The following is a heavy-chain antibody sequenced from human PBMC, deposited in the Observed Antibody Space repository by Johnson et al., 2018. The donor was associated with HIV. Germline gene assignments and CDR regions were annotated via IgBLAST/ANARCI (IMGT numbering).Heavy chain of an antibody. CDR2: ISGDGGST. CDR1: GFTFDDYA. V-gene: IGHV3-43*02. D-gene: IGHD3-3*01. CDR3: AKAFWSGYYPHAFDI. Sequence: EVQLVESGGGLVQPGRSLRLSCAASGFTFDDYAMHWVRQAPGKGLEWVSGISGDGGSTYYADSVKGRFSISRDNSKNSLYLQMNSLRAEDTALYYCAKAFWSGYYPHAFDIWGQGTTVIVSS. J-gene: IGHJ3*02.